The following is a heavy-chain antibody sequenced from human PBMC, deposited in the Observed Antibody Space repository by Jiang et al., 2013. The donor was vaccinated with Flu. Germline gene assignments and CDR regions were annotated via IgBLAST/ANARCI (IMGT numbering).Heavy chain of an antibody. CDR2: ISTTSSYI. Sequence: VQLLESGGGLVKPGGSLRLSCAASGFTFGAYTMNWVRQAPGKGLEWVSSISTTSSYIYYSDSVKGRFTISRDNSKNSLYLQMNSLRAEDTAVYYCARDNSGTFIAAAGYWYFDLWGRGTLVTVSS. CDR1: GFTFGAYT. CDR3: ARDNSGTFIAAAGYWYFDL. D-gene: IGHD6-13*01. J-gene: IGHJ2*01. V-gene: IGHV3-21*01.